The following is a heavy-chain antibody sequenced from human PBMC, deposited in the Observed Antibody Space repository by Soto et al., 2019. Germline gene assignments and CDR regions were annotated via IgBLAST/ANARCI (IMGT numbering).Heavy chain of an antibody. CDR1: GFSLSTSGVG. CDR3: AHESYGDTVDY. Sequence: QITLKESGPTLVNTTQTLTLTCTFSGFSLSTSGVGVGWIRQPPGNALEWLALIYWNDDKRYSPSLKSRLTSTKDTSKNQVVLTMTNMDPVDTATYYCAHESYGDTVDYWGKGTLVTGSS. J-gene: IGHJ4*02. CDR2: IYWNDDK. D-gene: IGHD4-17*01. V-gene: IGHV2-5*01.